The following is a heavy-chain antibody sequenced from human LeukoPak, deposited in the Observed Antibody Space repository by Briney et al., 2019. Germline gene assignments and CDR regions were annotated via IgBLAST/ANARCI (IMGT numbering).Heavy chain of an antibody. Sequence: QPGGSLRLSCAASGFTFSTFAMNWVRQAPGKGLVWVSRINSDGSSTSYADSVKGRFTISRDNAKNTLYLQMNSLRAEDTAVYYCAREELRFLEWLQYYYYGMDVWGQGTTVTVSS. D-gene: IGHD3-3*01. CDR1: GFTFSTFA. J-gene: IGHJ6*02. CDR2: INSDGSST. V-gene: IGHV3-74*01. CDR3: AREELRFLEWLQYYYYGMDV.